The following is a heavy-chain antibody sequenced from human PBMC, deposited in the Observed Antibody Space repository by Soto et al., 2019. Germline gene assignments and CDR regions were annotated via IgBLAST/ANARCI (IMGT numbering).Heavy chain of an antibody. D-gene: IGHD4-17*01. CDR2: ISSSGSLI. CDR1: GFSFSGYG. V-gene: IGHV3-48*03. CDR3: ATTVTTVDY. Sequence: GGSLRLSCAASGFSFSGYGMNWVRQAPGKGLEWISYISSSGSLIYYADSLKGRFTISRDNAKNSLYLQMNSLRAEDAAVYYCATTVTTVDYWGQGTLVTVSS. J-gene: IGHJ4*02.